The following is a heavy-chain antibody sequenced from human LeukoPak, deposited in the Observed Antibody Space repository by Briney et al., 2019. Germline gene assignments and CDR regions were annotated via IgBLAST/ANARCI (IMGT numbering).Heavy chain of an antibody. J-gene: IGHJ2*01. CDR2: IYYTGSM. D-gene: IGHD1-14*01. CDR3: ARHQPPHNGGQRYFDL. Sequence: TSETLSLTCSVSGDSMNTSSYCWGWIRQPPGKGLEWIGSIYYTGSMYYNPSLRSRVTISVVTSKNQFSLKMSSVTAADTAVYYCARHQPPHNGGQRYFDLWGRGTLVTVSS. CDR1: GDSMNTSSYC. V-gene: IGHV4-39*01.